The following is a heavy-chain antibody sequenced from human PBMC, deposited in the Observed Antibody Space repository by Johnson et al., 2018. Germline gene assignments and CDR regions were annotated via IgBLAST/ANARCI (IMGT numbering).Heavy chain of an antibody. V-gene: IGHV3-30*03. J-gene: IGHJ3*02. CDR1: GFTFSHYG. Sequence: QVQLVQSGGGVVQPGRSLRLSCAASGFTFSHYGMHWVRQAPGKGLEWVAVTSYDGSKKNYADSVKGRFTISRDNSKHPLALQMNSLRAEDTAVYYWARDAPDSSGWRNAFDIWGQGTMVTVSS. CDR3: ARDAPDSSGWRNAFDI. D-gene: IGHD3-22*01. CDR2: TSYDGSKK.